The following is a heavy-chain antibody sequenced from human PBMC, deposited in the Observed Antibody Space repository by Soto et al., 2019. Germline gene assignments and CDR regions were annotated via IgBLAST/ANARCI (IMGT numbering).Heavy chain of an antibody. CDR1: GGSISSSSYY. Sequence: ASETLSLTCTVSGGSISSSSYYWGWIRQPPGKGLEWIGSIYYSGSTYYNPSLKSRVTISVDTSKNQFSLKLSSVTAADTAVYYCARQTTPGGLIAVAGDDAFDIWGQGTMVTVSS. J-gene: IGHJ3*02. V-gene: IGHV4-39*01. CDR2: IYYSGST. CDR3: ARQTTPGGLIAVAGDDAFDI. D-gene: IGHD6-19*01.